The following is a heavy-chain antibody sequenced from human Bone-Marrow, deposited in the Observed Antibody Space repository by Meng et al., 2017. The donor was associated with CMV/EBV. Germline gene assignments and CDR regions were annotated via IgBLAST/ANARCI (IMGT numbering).Heavy chain of an antibody. Sequence: ASVKVSCMASGYTFTGYYMHWVRQAPGQGLEWMGWINPNSGGTNYAQKFQGRVTMTRDTSISTAYMELSRLRSDDTAVYYCARDVGSIAAAGTLGFYYWGQGTLVTVSS. CDR3: ARDVGSIAAAGTLGFYY. D-gene: IGHD6-13*01. J-gene: IGHJ4*02. V-gene: IGHV1-2*02. CDR1: GYTFTGYY. CDR2: INPNSGGT.